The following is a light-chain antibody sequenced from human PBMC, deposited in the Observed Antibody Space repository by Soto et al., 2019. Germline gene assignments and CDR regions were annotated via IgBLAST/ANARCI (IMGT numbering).Light chain of an antibody. V-gene: IGLV2-14*01. CDR2: EVA. CDR3: GSYASRLYV. CDR1: SSDVGGYDY. J-gene: IGLJ1*01. Sequence: QSALTQPASVSGSPGQSITISCTGTSSDVGGYDYVSWYQHNPGKAPKLLIYEVANRPSGLSNRFSGSKSGNTASLTISGLQAEDEADYYCGSYASRLYVFGTGTKLTVL.